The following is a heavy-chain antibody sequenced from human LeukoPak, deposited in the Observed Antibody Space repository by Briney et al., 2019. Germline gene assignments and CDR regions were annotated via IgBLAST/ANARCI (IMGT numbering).Heavy chain of an antibody. V-gene: IGHV3-64*01. CDR3: ARDSPYWGAFDI. J-gene: IGHJ3*02. D-gene: IGHD7-27*01. CDR2: ISSNGGST. Sequence: QPGGSLRLSCAASGFTFSSYAMHWVRQAPGKGLEYVSAISSNGGSTCYANSVKGRFTISRDNSKNTLYLQMGSLRAEDMAVYYCARDSPYWGAFDIRGQGAMVTVSS. CDR1: GFTFSSYA.